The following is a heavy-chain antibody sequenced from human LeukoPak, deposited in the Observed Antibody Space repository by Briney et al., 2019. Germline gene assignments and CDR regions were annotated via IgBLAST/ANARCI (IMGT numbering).Heavy chain of an antibody. CDR2: ISSSSSYI. CDR3: ARGSYCSGGSCFDY. V-gene: IGHV3-21*01. D-gene: IGHD2-15*01. CDR1: GFTFSSYS. Sequence: KPGGSLRLSRAASGFTFSSYSMNWVRQAPGKGLEWVSSISSSSSYIYYADSVKGRFTISRDNAKNSLYLQMNSLRAEDTAVYYCARGSYCSGGSCFDYWGQGTLVTVSS. J-gene: IGHJ4*02.